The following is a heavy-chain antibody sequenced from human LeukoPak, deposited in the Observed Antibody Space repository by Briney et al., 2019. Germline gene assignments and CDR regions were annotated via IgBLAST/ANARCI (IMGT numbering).Heavy chain of an antibody. J-gene: IGHJ4*02. CDR2: IIPILGIA. D-gene: IGHD3-10*01. V-gene: IGHV1-69*04. CDR1: GGTFSSYA. Sequence: GASVKVSCKASGGTFSSYAISWVRQAPGQGVEWMGRIIPILGIANYAQKFQGRVTITADKSTSTAYMELSSLRSEDTAVYYCARSEGGAYYWGQGTLVTVSS. CDR3: ARSEGGAYY.